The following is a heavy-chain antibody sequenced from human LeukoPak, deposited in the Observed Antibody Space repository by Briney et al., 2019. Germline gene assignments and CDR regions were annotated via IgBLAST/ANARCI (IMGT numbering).Heavy chain of an antibody. CDR2: IYTSGST. CDR3: ARSGCSSTSCPLHYYYYYYMDV. D-gene: IGHD2-2*01. J-gene: IGHJ6*03. CDR1: GGSISSGSYY. Sequence: PSETLSLTCTVSGGSISSGSYYWSWIRQPAGKGLEWIGRIYTSGSTNYNPSLKSRVTISVDTSKNQFSLKLSSVTAADTAVYYCARSGCSSTSCPLHYYYYYYMDVWGKGTTVTVSS. V-gene: IGHV4-61*02.